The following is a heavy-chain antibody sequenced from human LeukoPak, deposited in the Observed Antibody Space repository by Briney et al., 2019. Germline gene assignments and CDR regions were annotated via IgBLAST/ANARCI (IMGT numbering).Heavy chain of an antibody. Sequence: SETLSLTCTVSGGSISSYYWSWIRQPPGKGLEWIGYIYYSGSTNYNPSLKSRVTISVDTSKNQFSLKLSSVTAADTAVYCCAGGIQLWSDFDYWGQGTLVTVSS. J-gene: IGHJ4*02. CDR3: AGGIQLWSDFDY. CDR2: IYYSGST. D-gene: IGHD5-18*01. V-gene: IGHV4-59*01. CDR1: GGSISSYY.